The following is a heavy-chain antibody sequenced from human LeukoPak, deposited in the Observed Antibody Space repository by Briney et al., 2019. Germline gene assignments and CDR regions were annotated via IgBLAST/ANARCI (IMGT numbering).Heavy chain of an antibody. Sequence: PSETLSLTCTVSGGSISSYYWSWIRQPPGKGLEWIGYIYYSGSTNYNPSLKSRVTISVDTSKNQFSLKLSSVTAADTAVYYCARYVRNSGMDVWGQGTTVTVS. CDR2: IYYSGST. CDR3: ARYVRNSGMDV. CDR1: GGSISSYY. D-gene: IGHD3-16*01. V-gene: IGHV4-59*01. J-gene: IGHJ6*02.